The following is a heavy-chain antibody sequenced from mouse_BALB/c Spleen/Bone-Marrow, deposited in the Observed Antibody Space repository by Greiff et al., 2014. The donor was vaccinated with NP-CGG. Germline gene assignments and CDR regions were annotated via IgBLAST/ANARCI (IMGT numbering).Heavy chain of an antibody. V-gene: IGHV1-5*01. CDR1: GYTFTNYW. J-gene: IGHJ3*01. CDR2: ICPGNNDA. CDR3: ARNWDWVFAY. D-gene: IGHD4-1*01. Sequence: VQLQQSGTVLARPGASLRMSCKASGYTFTNYWINWIKQRPGQGLEWIGAICPGNNDAKYTQKFKAKAKLTAVTSTSTADMELSSLTNEDSAVYYCARNWDWVFAYWGQGSLVTVSA.